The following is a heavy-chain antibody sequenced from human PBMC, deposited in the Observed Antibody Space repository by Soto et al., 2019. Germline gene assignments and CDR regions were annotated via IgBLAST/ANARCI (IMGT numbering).Heavy chain of an antibody. CDR2: ISYDGSNK. V-gene: IGHV3-30-3*01. J-gene: IGHJ4*01. D-gene: IGHD2-15*01. Sequence: RLRQAPGKWLEWVAVISYDGSNKHYADSVKGRFTISRDNSKNTLYLQMNSLRAEDTAVYYCLYQGGCSGGSCSRAPFDDRAHGT. CDR3: LYQGGCSGGSCSRAPFDD.